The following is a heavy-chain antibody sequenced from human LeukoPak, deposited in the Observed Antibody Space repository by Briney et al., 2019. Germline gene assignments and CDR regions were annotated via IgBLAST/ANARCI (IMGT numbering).Heavy chain of an antibody. CDR3: ARDFRGSPSIDY. V-gene: IGHV3-21*01. CDR1: GFTFSSYS. CDR2: ISSSSSYI. D-gene: IGHD6-6*01. Sequence: GGSLRLSCAASGFTFSSYSMNWVRQAPGKGLEWVSSISSSSSYIYYADSVKGRFTISRDNAKNSLYLQMSSLRAEDTAVYYCARDFRGSPSIDYWGQGTLVTVSS. J-gene: IGHJ4*02.